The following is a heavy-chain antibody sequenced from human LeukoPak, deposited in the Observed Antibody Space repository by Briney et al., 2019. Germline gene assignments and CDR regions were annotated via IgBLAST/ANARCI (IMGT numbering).Heavy chain of an antibody. J-gene: IGHJ4*02. V-gene: IGHV4-4*07. CDR3: ARETSSGYPYYFDY. CDR1: GGSISSYY. D-gene: IGHD3-22*01. Sequence: SATLSLTCTVSGGSISSYYWSWIRQPAGKGLEWIGRIYTSGSTNYNPSLKSRVTISVDKSKNQFSLKLSSVTAADTAVYYCARETSSGYPYYFDYWGQGTLVTVFS. CDR2: IYTSGST.